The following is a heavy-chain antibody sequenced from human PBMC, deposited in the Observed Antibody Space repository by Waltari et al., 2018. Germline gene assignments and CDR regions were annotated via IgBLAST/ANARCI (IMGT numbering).Heavy chain of an antibody. V-gene: IGHV3-66*02. Sequence: EVQLVESGGGLVHPGGSLRLACAAPGFTVRSNHMSWVRQVPGKGRGWVSLIYDAGSTYYPDSVRGRFTISRDNSKNTVHLQMNSLRVEDTAIYYCARARDEETAMVYFDRWGQGTLVSVSS. D-gene: IGHD5-18*01. CDR2: IYDAGST. CDR1: GFTVRSNH. CDR3: ARARDEETAMVYFDR. J-gene: IGHJ4*02.